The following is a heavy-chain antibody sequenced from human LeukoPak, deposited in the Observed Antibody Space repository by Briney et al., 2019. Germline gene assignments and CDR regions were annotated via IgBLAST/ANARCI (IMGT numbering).Heavy chain of an antibody. V-gene: IGHV3-23*01. D-gene: IGHD3-22*01. Sequence: SGGSLRLSCAASGFTFSSYAMSGVRLAPGKGLEWVSAISGSGGSTYYADSVKGRFTISRDNSKNTLYLQMNSLRAEDTAVYYCASVELTYYYDSSGYSWGQGTLVTVSS. J-gene: IGHJ4*02. CDR2: ISGSGGST. CDR3: ASVELTYYYDSSGYS. CDR1: GFTFSSYA.